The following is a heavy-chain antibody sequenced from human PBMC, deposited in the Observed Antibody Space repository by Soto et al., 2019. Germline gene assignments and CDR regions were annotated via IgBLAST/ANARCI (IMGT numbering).Heavy chain of an antibody. CDR3: ARDQGITTFGVYSMYYYGMDV. D-gene: IGHD3-3*01. J-gene: IGHJ6*02. CDR1: GYTFTSSG. Sequence: QVQLVQSGAEVKKPGASVKVSCKASGYTFTSSGISWVRQAPGQGLEWMGWISTDNGTTNYAQHLQGRVSMTTDTSTSTAYMDLRSLRSDDTAVYYCARDQGITTFGVYSMYYYGMDVWGQGTTVTVSS. V-gene: IGHV1-18*01. CDR2: ISTDNGTT.